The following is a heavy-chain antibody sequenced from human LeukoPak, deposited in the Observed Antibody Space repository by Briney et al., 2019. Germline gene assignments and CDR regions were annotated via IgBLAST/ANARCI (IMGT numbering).Heavy chain of an antibody. V-gene: IGHV4-30-4*01. CDR2: IYYSGST. CDR3: ARARYSYGYGLVDP. D-gene: IGHD5-18*01. CDR1: GGSISSGDYY. Sequence: SETLSLTCTVSGGSISSGDYYWSWIRQPPGKGLEWIVYIYYSGSTYYNPSLKSRVTISVDTSKNQFSLKLSSVTAADTAVYYCARARYSYGYGLVDPWGQGTLVTVSS. J-gene: IGHJ5*02.